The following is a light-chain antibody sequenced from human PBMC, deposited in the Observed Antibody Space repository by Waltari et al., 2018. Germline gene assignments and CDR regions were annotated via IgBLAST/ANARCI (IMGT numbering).Light chain of an antibody. CDR1: QSISRF. V-gene: IGKV3-20*01. CDR2: DAS. J-gene: IGKJ1*01. CDR3: QKYGTLPAT. Sequence: DIFLTQSPGTLSLSRGEGATLSCRASQSISRFLAWYQQKPGQAPRLLIYDASTRATGIPDRFSGSGSGTDFSLTISRLEPEDFAVYYCQKYGTLPATFGQGTKVEIK.